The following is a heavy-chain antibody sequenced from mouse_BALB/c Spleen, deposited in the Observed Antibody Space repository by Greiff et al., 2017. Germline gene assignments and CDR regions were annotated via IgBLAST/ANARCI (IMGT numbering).Heavy chain of an antibody. CDR1: GFSLTGYG. V-gene: IGHV2-6-7*01. CDR3: ARERRITTGGYYAMDY. D-gene: IGHD2-4*01. CDR2: IWGDGST. Sequence: VQLVESGPGLVAPSQSLSITCTVSGFSLTGYGVNWVRQPPGKGLEWLGMIWGDGSTDYNSALKSRLSISKDNSKSQVFLKMNSLQTDDTARYYCARERRITTGGYYAMDYWGQGTSVTVSS. J-gene: IGHJ4*01.